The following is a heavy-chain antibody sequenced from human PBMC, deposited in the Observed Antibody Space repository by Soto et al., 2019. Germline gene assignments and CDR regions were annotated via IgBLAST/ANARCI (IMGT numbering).Heavy chain of an antibody. CDR3: ARWKSTGWYSIYY. V-gene: IGHV1-18*01. J-gene: IGHJ4*02. Sequence: ASVKVSCKTSGYSFITYGISWVRQAPGQGLEWMEWISGYNGNTNYEQTFQGRVTMTTDTSTSTAYMELRSLRSDDTAVYYCARWKSTGWYSIYYWGQGTLVTVSS. CDR2: ISGYNGNT. CDR1: GYSFITYG. D-gene: IGHD6-19*01.